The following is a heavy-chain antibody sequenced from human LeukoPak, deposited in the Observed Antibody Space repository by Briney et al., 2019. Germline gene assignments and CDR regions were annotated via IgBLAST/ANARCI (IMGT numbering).Heavy chain of an antibody. D-gene: IGHD6-13*01. J-gene: IGHJ4*02. CDR1: GFTFSSYE. CDR3: TRSQGSWPDYFDY. Sequence: GGSLRLSCAASGFTFSSYEMNWVRQAPGKGLEWVSYISSSGSTIYYADSVKGRFTTSRDNAKNSLYLQMNSLRAEDTAVYYCTRSQGSWPDYFDYWGQGTLVTVSS. CDR2: ISSSGSTI. V-gene: IGHV3-48*03.